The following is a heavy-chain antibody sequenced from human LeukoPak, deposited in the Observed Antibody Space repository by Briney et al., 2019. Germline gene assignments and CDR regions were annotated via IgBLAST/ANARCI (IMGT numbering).Heavy chain of an antibody. CDR1: GFTFSSYS. V-gene: IGHV3-21*01. CDR3: ARDRWNQRNYYYYMDV. D-gene: IGHD1-1*01. Sequence: AGSLRLSCAASGFTFSSYSRNWVRQAPGKGLEWLSSISSSSSYIYYADSVKGRFTISRDNAKNSLYLQMNSLRAEDTAVYYCARDRWNQRNYYYYMDVWGKGTTVTVSS. J-gene: IGHJ6*03. CDR2: ISSSSSYI.